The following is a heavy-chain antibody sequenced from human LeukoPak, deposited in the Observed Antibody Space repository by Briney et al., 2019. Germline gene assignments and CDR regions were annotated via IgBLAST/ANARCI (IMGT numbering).Heavy chain of an antibody. CDR2: IKQDGSEK. Sequence: GGSLRLSCAASGFTFSSYAMSWVRQAPGKGLEWVANIKQDGSEKYYVDSVEGRFTISRDNAKNSLYLQMNSLRAEDTAVYYCARVSEWRNPDFDYWGQGTLVTVSS. CDR3: ARVSEWRNPDFDY. J-gene: IGHJ4*02. CDR1: GFTFSSYA. V-gene: IGHV3-7*01. D-gene: IGHD3-3*01.